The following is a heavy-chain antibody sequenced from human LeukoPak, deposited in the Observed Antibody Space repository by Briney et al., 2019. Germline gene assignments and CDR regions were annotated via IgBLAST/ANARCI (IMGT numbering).Heavy chain of an antibody. V-gene: IGHV3-7*01. CDR2: IKQDGSAK. J-gene: IGHJ4*02. Sequence: GGSLRLSCAASGFTFSSYWMSWVRQAPGKGLEWVANIKQDGSAKYYVDSLRGRFSISRDNVKNSLFLQMNSLSDDDTAVYYCARCPYDSTGYYSVPSHLDYWGQGTLVTVSS. D-gene: IGHD3-22*01. CDR1: GFTFSSYW. CDR3: ARCPYDSTGYYSVPSHLDY.